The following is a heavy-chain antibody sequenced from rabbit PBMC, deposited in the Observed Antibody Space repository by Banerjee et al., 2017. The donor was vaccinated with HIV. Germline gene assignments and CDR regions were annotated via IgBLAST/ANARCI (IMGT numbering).Heavy chain of an antibody. CDR3: ARSYDDYGDLLYYFKL. J-gene: IGHJ4*01. CDR1: GFSFSSGYY. CDR2: IAAGSSGST. D-gene: IGHD2-1*01. V-gene: IGHV1S45*01. Sequence: QEQLVESGGGLVQPGASLTLTCKASGFSFSSGYYMCWVRQAPGKGLEWIACIAAGSSGSTNYATWAKGRFTISKTSSTTVTLQMTSLTAADTATYFCARSYDDYGDLLYYFKLWGQGTLVTVS.